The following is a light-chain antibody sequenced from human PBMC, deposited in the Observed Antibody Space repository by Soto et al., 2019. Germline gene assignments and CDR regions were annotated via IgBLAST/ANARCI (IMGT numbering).Light chain of an antibody. CDR2: GAS. J-gene: IGKJ3*01. Sequence: DIQMTQSPSSLSASIGDRVTITCQASQDIKKYLSWYQQKPGRAPKLLIYGASNLETGVPSRFSGSGYGTEFTFTISRLQPEDIATYYCQHYDNLPPFTFGPGTKVAIK. CDR1: QDIKKY. CDR3: QHYDNLPPFT. V-gene: IGKV1-33*01.